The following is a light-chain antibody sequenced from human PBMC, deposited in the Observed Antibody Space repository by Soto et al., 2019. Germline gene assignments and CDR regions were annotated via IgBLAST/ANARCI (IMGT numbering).Light chain of an antibody. Sequence: AIQLTQSPSSLSASVGDRVTITCRASQGISSALALYQQKPGKAPKLLIYDASSFESGVPSRFSGSGSVTDFTLTISSLQPEDFATYYCQQFNNYFLSFGGGTKVEIK. J-gene: IGKJ4*01. CDR3: QQFNNYFLS. CDR2: DAS. V-gene: IGKV1D-13*01. CDR1: QGISSA.